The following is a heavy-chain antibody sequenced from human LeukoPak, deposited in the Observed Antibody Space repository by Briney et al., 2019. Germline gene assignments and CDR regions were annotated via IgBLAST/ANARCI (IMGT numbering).Heavy chain of an antibody. CDR2: MNPDGSTK. V-gene: IGHV3-7*03. CDR1: GFTFSDHY. D-gene: IGHD5-12*01. CDR3: ARDSGYSAFDY. Sequence: PGGSLRLSCAASGFTFSDHYMDWVRQAPGKGLEWVANMNPDGSTKNYVDSARGRFTISRDNAKNSLYLQMNSLRADDTAVYYCARDSGYSAFDYWGQGTLVTVSS. J-gene: IGHJ4*02.